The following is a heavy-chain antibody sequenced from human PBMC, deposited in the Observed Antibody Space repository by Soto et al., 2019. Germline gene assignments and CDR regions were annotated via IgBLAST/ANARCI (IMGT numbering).Heavy chain of an antibody. Sequence: EVQLVESGGGLVQPGGSLRLSCAASGFTFSSYSMNWVRQAPGKGLEWVSYISSSRSTIYYADSVKGRFTISRGNAKNALDLQVNSLRDEDTAVYYCGGDSSGYCYPDVFDTWGQGTMVTVSA. J-gene: IGHJ3*02. CDR2: ISSSRSTI. CDR3: GGDSSGYCYPDVFDT. CDR1: GFTFSSYS. V-gene: IGHV3-48*02. D-gene: IGHD3-22*01.